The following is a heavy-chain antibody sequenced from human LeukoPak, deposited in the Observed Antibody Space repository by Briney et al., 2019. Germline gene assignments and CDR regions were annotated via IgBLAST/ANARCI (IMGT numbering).Heavy chain of an antibody. CDR2: IKKDGSEK. CDR1: GFTFSSYW. J-gene: IGHJ4*02. D-gene: IGHD5-18*01. Sequence: GGSLRLSCAASGFTFSSYWMSWVRQAPGKGLEWMANIKKDGSEKYYVGSVKGRFTISRDNAKTSLYLQMISLRAEDTAVYYCARHLSGVTGYTYGRGIDYWGRGTLVTVSS. V-gene: IGHV3-7*01. CDR3: ARHLSGVTGYTYGRGIDY.